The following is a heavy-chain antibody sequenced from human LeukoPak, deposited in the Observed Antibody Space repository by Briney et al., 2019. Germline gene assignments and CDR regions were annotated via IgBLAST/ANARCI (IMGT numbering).Heavy chain of an antibody. Sequence: QSGGSLRLSCAASGFTLSSYDMQWVRQGTGKGLEWVSAIGSAGDTYYAGSVKGRFTISRESAKKSLYLHMNSLRAGDTAVYYCVLTYYYGMDVWGQGTTVTVSS. CDR2: IGSAGDT. J-gene: IGHJ6*02. V-gene: IGHV3-13*01. CDR1: GFTLSSYD. CDR3: VLTYYYGMDV.